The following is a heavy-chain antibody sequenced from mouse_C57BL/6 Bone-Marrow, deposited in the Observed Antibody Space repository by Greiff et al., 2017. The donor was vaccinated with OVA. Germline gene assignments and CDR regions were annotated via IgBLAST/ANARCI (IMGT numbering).Heavy chain of an antibody. CDR1: GYTFTSYG. CDR3: SRSTASRNYGDY. J-gene: IGHJ2*01. V-gene: IGHV1-81*01. D-gene: IGHD1-2*01. CDR2: IYPRSGNT. Sequence: QVQLQQSGAELARPGASVKLSCKASGYTFTSYGISWVKQRTGQGLEWIGEIYPRSGNTYSNEKFKGKATLTVDKSSSTAYMELRSLTSEDSAVYVCSRSTASRNYGDYWGQGTTLTVSS.